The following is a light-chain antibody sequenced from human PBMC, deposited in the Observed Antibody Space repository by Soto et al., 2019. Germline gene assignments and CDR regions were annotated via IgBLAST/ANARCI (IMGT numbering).Light chain of an antibody. CDR2: AAS. CDR3: QQRNSYPRT. J-gene: IGKJ2*01. CDR1: QGINIF. Sequence: DIQMTQSPSTLSASVGDRVSITCRASQGINIFLAWFQQKPGKAPNLLISAASTLQSGVPSRFSGSGSETEFTLTITSLQPEDSATYYCQQRNSYPRTFGQVTMVDIK. V-gene: IGKV1-9*01.